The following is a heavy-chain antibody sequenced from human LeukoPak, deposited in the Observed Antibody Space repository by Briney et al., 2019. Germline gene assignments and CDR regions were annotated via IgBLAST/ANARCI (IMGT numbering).Heavy chain of an antibody. CDR2: RSYDGSNK. J-gene: IGHJ6*02. V-gene: IGHV3-30*18. CDR1: GFTFSSYG. D-gene: IGHD2-2*01. CDR3: AKALGYCSSTSCSSYYYYGMDV. Sequence: PGGSLRLSCAASGFTFSSYGMHLVRQAPGKGLEWVAVRSYDGSNKYYADSVEGRFTISRDNSKNTLYLQMNSLRAEDTAVYYCAKALGYCSSTSCSSYYYYGMDVWGQGTTVTVSS.